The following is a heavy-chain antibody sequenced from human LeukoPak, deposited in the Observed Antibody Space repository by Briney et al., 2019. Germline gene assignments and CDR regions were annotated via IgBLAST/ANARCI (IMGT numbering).Heavy chain of an antibody. CDR2: TSDNGLKT. V-gene: IGHV3-23*01. CDR3: ARDKQQWPLTGISDL. Sequence: PGGSLRLSCEASGFTLRTYAMTWVRQAPGKGLEWVSSTSDNGLKTYYADSVRGRFTVSRDDPKGTLFLQLSSLRAEDSATYFCARDKQQWPLTGISDLWGQGTMVIVSS. CDR1: GFTLRTYA. J-gene: IGHJ3*01. D-gene: IGHD6-19*01.